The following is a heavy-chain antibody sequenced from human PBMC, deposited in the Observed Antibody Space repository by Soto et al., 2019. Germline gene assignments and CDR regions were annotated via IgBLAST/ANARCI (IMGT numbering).Heavy chain of an antibody. J-gene: IGHJ6*04. V-gene: IGHV4-30-4*01. CDR1: GGSISSGDAY. D-gene: IGHD2-21*02. CDR3: AREGAASDSYYYGTDV. CDR2: IYYRGRP. Sequence: QVQLQESGPGLVKPSQTLSLTCTVSGGSISSGDAYWSWIRQSPGKVLESIGYIYYRGRPFYNPSLESRATISVDTSKTQFSLKLNAVTAADTAVYYCAREGAASDSYYYGTDVWGKGTTVTVSS.